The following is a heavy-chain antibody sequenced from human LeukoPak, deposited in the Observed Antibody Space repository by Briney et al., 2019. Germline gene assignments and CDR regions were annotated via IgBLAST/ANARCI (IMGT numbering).Heavy chain of an antibody. CDR3: ARFTGWYSRYYFDY. CDR1: GLTFSSYG. J-gene: IGHJ4*02. CDR2: IRYDGSNK. Sequence: GGSLRLSCAASGLTFSSYGMHWVRQAPGKGLEWVAFIRYDGSNKYYADSVKGRFTISRDNSRNTLYLQMNSLRAEDTAVYYCARFTGWYSRYYFDYWGQGTLVTVSS. D-gene: IGHD2-15*01. V-gene: IGHV3-30*02.